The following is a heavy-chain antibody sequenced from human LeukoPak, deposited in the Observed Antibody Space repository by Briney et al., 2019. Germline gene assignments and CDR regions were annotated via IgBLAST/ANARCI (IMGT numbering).Heavy chain of an antibody. J-gene: IGHJ6*03. Sequence: PGGSLRLSCAVSGITLSNYGMSWVRQAPGKGLEWVAGISDSGGSTKYADSVKGRFTISRDNSKNTLYLQMNSLRAEDTAVYYCARDPQYYDFWSGYYSYYMDVWGKGTTVTVSS. CDR1: GITLSNYG. CDR2: ISDSGGST. D-gene: IGHD3-3*01. V-gene: IGHV3-23*01. CDR3: ARDPQYYDFWSGYYSYYMDV.